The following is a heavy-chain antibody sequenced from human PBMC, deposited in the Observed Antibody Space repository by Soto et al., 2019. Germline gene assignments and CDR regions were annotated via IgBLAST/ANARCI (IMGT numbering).Heavy chain of an antibody. Sequence: SLRLSCAASGFTFSSYAMHWVRQAPGKGLEWVAVISYDGSNKYYADSVKGRFAISRDNSKNTLYLQMNSLRAEDTAVYYCARSITMVRGVLLGYYYYGMDVWGQGTTVTVS. CDR3: ARSITMVRGVLLGYYYYGMDV. V-gene: IGHV3-30*09. CDR2: ISYDGSNK. CDR1: GFTFSSYA. D-gene: IGHD3-10*01. J-gene: IGHJ6*02.